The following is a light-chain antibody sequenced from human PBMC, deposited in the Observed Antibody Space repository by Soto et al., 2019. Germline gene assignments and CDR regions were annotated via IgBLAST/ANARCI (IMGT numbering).Light chain of an antibody. Sequence: QSVLTQPPSASGTPGQRVTISCSGSSSNIGNNFAYWYQQLPGRAPKLLIYRNNQRPSGVPDRFSGSKSGTSASLAISGLRSEDEGDYYCAAWDDSLSGPWVFGGGTKLTVL. CDR1: SSNIGNNF. J-gene: IGLJ3*02. CDR2: RNN. V-gene: IGLV1-47*01. CDR3: AAWDDSLSGPWV.